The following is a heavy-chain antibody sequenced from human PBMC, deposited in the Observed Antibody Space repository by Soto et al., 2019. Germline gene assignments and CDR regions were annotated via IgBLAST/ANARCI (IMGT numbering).Heavy chain of an antibody. Sequence: ASVKVSCKTSVYTNTSYLMHWVRQAPGQGLEWMGIINPSGGSTSYAQKFQGRVTMTRDTSTSTVYTELSSLRSEDTAVYYCASTKGYCSGGSCYGDLDYWGQGTLVTVSS. J-gene: IGHJ4*02. CDR2: INPSGGST. D-gene: IGHD2-15*01. CDR3: ASTKGYCSGGSCYGDLDY. CDR1: VYTNTSYL. V-gene: IGHV1-46*03.